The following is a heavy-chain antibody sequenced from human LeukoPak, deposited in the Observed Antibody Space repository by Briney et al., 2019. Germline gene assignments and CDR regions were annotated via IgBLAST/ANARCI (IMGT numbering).Heavy chain of an antibody. D-gene: IGHD3-22*01. Sequence: ASVKVSCKVSGYTLTELSMHWVRQAPGKGLEWMGGFDPEDGETIYAQKFQGRVTMTEDTSTDTAYMELSSLRSEDTAVYYCLLTFYDSSGYHDCWGQGTLVTVSS. CDR3: LLTFYDSSGYHDC. CDR2: FDPEDGET. V-gene: IGHV1-24*01. CDR1: GYTLTELS. J-gene: IGHJ4*02.